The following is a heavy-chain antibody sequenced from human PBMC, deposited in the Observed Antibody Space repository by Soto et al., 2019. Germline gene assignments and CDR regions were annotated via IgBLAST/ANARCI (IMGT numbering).Heavy chain of an antibody. D-gene: IGHD6-13*01. CDR1: GFTFSSYA. CDR3: VKERRIAAAGTREGSFNDAFDI. Sequence: PGGSLRLSCAASGFTFSSYAMTWVRQAPGKGLEWVSVIRAGGDNTYYADSVKGRFTISRDNSKNTLYLQMSSLRAEDTAVYYCVKERRIAAAGTREGSFNDAFDIWGQGTMVTVSS. V-gene: IGHV3-23*01. J-gene: IGHJ3*02. CDR2: IRAGGDNT.